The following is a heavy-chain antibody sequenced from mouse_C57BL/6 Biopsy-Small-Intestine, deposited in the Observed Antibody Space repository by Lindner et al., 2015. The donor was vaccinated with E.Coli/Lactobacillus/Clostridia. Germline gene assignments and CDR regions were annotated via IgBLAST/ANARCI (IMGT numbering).Heavy chain of an antibody. D-gene: IGHD1-2*01. Sequence: VQLQESGAELARPGASVELSCKASGYTFTSYGISWVKQRTGQGLEWIGEIYPRSGNTYYNEKFKGKATLTADKSSSTAYMELRSLTSEDSAVYFCARRLPYYFDYWGQGTTLTVSS. CDR2: IYPRSGNT. J-gene: IGHJ2*01. CDR1: GYTFTSYG. CDR3: ARRLPYYFDY. V-gene: IGHV1-81*01.